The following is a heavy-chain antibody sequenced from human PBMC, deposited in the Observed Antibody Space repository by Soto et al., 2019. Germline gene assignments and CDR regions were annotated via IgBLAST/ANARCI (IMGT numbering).Heavy chain of an antibody. CDR3: AKDLQRDSRWGIDY. D-gene: IGHD3-16*01. CDR1: GFTFSVYT. V-gene: IGHV3-23*01. Sequence: EVQLLESGGGLVQPGGSLRLSCSASGFTFSVYTMNWVRQAPGKGLEWVSGIYGNGGGTFYVDSVKGRFTISRDNSKNTLYLQMNSLRAEDRAVYYCAKDLQRDSRWGIDYWGQGTLVTVSS. J-gene: IGHJ4*02. CDR2: IYGNGGGT.